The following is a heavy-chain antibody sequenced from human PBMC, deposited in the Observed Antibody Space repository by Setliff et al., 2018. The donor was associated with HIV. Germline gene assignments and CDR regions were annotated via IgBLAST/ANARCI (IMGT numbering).Heavy chain of an antibody. Sequence: KTSETLSLTCTVSGGSISTGGYYWSWIRQHPGKGLEWIGYIYNSGGTYYNPSLKSRITMSIDTSKNQFSLKLNSVTAADTAVYFCARASRWGSIPFDYWGQGTLVTV. CDR1: GGSISTGGYY. CDR3: ARASRWGSIPFDY. CDR2: IYNSGGT. J-gene: IGHJ4*02. V-gene: IGHV4-31*03. D-gene: IGHD2-21*01.